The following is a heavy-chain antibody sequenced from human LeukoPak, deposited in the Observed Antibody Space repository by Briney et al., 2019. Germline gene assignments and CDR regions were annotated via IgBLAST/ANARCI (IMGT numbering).Heavy chain of an antibody. Sequence: PSETLSLTCTVSGGFISSSSYYWGWLRQPPGKELVWIGSIYYSGSTYYNPSLKSRVTISVDTYHNQLSLKLSSVTAADSAVYYSARRRVAEIDYWGQGTLVTVSS. CDR3: ARRRVAEIDY. CDR1: GGFISSSSYY. J-gene: IGHJ4*02. D-gene: IGHD2-15*01. CDR2: IYYSGST. V-gene: IGHV4-39*01.